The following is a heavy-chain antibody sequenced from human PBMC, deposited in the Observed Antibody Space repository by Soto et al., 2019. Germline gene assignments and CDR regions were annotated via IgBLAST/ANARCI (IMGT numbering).Heavy chain of an antibody. CDR2: ISYDGSNK. J-gene: IGHJ5*02. CDR1: GFTFSSYA. CDR3: ARDGEQLWRIIDP. Sequence: QVQLVESGGGVVQPGRSLRLSCAASGFTFSSYAMHWVLQAPGKGLEWVAVISYDGSNKYYADSVKGRFTISRDNSKNTLYLQMNSLRAEDTAVYYCARDGEQLWRIIDPWGQGTLVTVPS. D-gene: IGHD5-18*01. V-gene: IGHV3-30-3*01.